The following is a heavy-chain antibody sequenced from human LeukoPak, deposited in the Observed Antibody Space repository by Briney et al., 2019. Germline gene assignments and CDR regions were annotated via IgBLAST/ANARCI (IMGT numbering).Heavy chain of an antibody. CDR1: GYSISSGYY. CDR2: IYHSGST. CDR3: ARGVFGGYSYGSVFDY. J-gene: IGHJ4*02. Sequence: SETLSLTCAVSGYSISSGYYWGWIRQPLGKGLEWIGSIYHSGSTYYNPSLKSRVTISVDTSKNQFSLKLSSVTAADTAVYYCARGVFGGYSYGSVFDYWGQGTLVTVSS. V-gene: IGHV4-38-2*01. D-gene: IGHD5-18*01.